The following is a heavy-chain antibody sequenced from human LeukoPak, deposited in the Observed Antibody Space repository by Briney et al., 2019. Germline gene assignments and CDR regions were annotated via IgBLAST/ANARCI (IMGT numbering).Heavy chain of an antibody. CDR1: GFTFTTYG. CDR2: ISYDGSNK. J-gene: IGHJ3*01. Sequence: RGGSLRLSCSASGFTFTTYGMNWVRQAPGKRLEWVAVISYDGSNKYYADSVKGRFTISRDNSKNTLYLQMNSLRVEDTAVYYCAREGAITGNAFDVWGHGTLVTVSS. CDR3: AREGAITGNAFDV. V-gene: IGHV3-30*03. D-gene: IGHD4/OR15-4a*01.